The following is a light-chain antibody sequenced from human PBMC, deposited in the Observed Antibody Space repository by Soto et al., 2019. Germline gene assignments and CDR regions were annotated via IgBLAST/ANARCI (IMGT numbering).Light chain of an antibody. V-gene: IGKV2D-29*01. CDR2: EDS. J-gene: IGKJ3*01. CDR1: QSLLHSDGKTY. Sequence: DIVMTQTPLSLSVTPGQPASISCKSRQSLLHSDGKTYLYWYLQKPGQPPQLMIYEDSHRFSGGTERFSGSGSVTDFTLKISRVEAEAVVVYDCMQSIHSPLYTFGPGTKVDIK. CDR3: MQSIHSPLYT.